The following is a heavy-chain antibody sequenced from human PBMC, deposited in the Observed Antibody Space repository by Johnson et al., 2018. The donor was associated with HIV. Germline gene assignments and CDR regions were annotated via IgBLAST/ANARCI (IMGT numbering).Heavy chain of an antibody. D-gene: IGHD1-26*01. J-gene: IGHJ3*02. CDR1: GFTVSSNY. V-gene: IGHV3-7*01. CDR3: ARDGSGSSPVDAFDI. CDR2: IKQDGSEK. Sequence: VQLVESGGGLIQPGGSLRLSCAASGFTVSSNYMSWVRQAPGKGLEWVANIKQDGSEKYYVDSVKGRFTISRDNAKNSLYLQMNSLRAEDTAVYYCARDGSGSSPVDAFDIWGQGTMVTVSS.